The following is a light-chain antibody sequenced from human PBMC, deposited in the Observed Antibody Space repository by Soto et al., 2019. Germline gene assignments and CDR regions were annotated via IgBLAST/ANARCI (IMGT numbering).Light chain of an antibody. J-gene: IGKJ1*01. CDR2: GAS. CDR3: QQYNNWPRT. CDR1: QSVSSN. V-gene: IGKV3-15*01. Sequence: ENVLTQSPATLSLSPGERATLSCRASQSVSSNLAWYQQKPGQAPRLLIYGASTRATGIPDRFSGSGSGTESTLTISSLQSEDFAAYYCQQYNNWPRTFGQGTKVDIK.